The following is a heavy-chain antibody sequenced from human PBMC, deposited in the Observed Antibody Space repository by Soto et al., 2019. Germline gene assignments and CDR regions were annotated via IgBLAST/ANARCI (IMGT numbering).Heavy chain of an antibody. J-gene: IGHJ4*02. CDR3: ARALTGAGTVVDY. V-gene: IGHV3-30-3*01. Sequence: PGGSLRPSCAASGFTFSSYAMHWVRQAPGKGLEWVAVISYDGSNKYYADSVKGRFTISRDNSKNTLYLQMNSLRAEDTAVYYCARALTGAGTVVDYWGQGT. D-gene: IGHD6-13*01. CDR1: GFTFSSYA. CDR2: ISYDGSNK.